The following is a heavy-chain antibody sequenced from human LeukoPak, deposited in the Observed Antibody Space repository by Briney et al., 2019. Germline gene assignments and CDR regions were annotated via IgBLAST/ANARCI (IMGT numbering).Heavy chain of an antibody. J-gene: IGHJ4*02. CDR3: ARDVPHGRQDFDY. Sequence: PGGSLRLSCATSGFTFSRYWMTLLRQAPGKGLEWVANIREDGGDSHYVDSVKGRFIVSRDNAKNSLYLQMNSLRLEDTAVYYCARDVPHGRQDFDYWGQGNLVTVSS. D-gene: IGHD1-14*01. CDR2: IREDGGDS. CDR1: GFTFSRYW. V-gene: IGHV3-7*01.